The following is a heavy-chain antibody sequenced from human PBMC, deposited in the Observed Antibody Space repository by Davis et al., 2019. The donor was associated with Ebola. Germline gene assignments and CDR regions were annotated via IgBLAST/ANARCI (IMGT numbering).Heavy chain of an antibody. CDR3: TTPGGQDSGYDVFDI. V-gene: IGHV1-2*06. J-gene: IGHJ3*02. CDR1: GYTFIAFY. CDR2: INPNSGGT. D-gene: IGHD5-12*01. Sequence: ASVKVSCKASGYTFIAFYIHWVRQAPGQGPEWMGRINPNSGGTDYAQKFQGRVTVTRDTSTTTVYMDLSSLRSEDTALYYCTTPGGQDSGYDVFDIWGQGTMVTVSS.